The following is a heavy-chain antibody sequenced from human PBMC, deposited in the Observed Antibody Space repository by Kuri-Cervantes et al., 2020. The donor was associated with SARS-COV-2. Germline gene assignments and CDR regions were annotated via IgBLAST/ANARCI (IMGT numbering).Heavy chain of an antibody. CDR3: ASTSFVDIVATSEYYYYYYYMDV. V-gene: IGHV1-69*13. Sequence: SVKVSCKASGGTFSSYAISWVRQAPGQGLEWMGGIIPIFGTANYAQKFQGRVTITADESTSTAYMELSSLRSEDTAVYYCASTSFVDIVATSEYYYYYYYMDVRGKGATVTV. CDR1: GGTFSSYA. CDR2: IIPIFGTA. D-gene: IGHD5-12*01. J-gene: IGHJ6*03.